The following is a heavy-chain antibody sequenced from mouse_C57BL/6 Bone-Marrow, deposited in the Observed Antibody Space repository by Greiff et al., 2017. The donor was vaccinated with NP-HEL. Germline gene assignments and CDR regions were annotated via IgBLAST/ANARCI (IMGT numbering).Heavy chain of an antibody. J-gene: IGHJ4*01. CDR3: ARGAAKPSCDAMDY. Sequence: VQLQQPGAELVKPGASVKLSCKASGYTFTSYWMHWVKQRPGQGLEWIGMIHPNSGSTNNNEKFKSKATLTVDKSSSTAYMQLSSLTSEDSAVYYCARGAAKPSCDAMDYWGQGTSVTVSS. CDR1: GYTFTSYW. CDR2: IHPNSGST. V-gene: IGHV1-64*01.